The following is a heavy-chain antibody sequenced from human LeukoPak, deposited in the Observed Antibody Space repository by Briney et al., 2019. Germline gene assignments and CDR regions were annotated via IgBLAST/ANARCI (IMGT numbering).Heavy chain of an antibody. V-gene: IGHV1-8*01. CDR2: MNPNSGNT. D-gene: IGHD3-10*01. J-gene: IGHJ5*02. CDR3: ARGRLYCYGSGSYKVDP. CDR1: GYTFTSYD. Sequence: ASVKVTCKASGYTFTSYDINWVRQATGQGLEWMGLMNPNSGNTGYAQKFQGRVTMTRATSISTAYMELRGLRAEDTAVYYGARGRLYCYGSGSYKVDPWGEGTLVTVSS.